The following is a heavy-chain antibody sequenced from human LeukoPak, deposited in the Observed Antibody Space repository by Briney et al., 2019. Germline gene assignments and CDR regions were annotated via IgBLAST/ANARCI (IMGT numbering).Heavy chain of an antibody. CDR1: GFTFNSYG. CDR2: IRYDGSNK. D-gene: IGHD1-26*01. CDR3: ARDVRQWELFFDY. J-gene: IGHJ4*02. Sequence: GGSLRLSCAASGFTFNSYGMHWVRQAPGKGLEWVAFIRYDGSNKYYADSVKGRFTISRDNSKNTLYLQMNSLRAEDTAVYYCARDVRQWELFFDYWGQGTLVTVSS. V-gene: IGHV3-30*02.